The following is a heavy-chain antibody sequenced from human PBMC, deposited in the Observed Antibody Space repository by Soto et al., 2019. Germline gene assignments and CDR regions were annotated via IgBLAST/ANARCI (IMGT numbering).Heavy chain of an antibody. V-gene: IGHV2-70*11. CDR2: IDWDDGK. CDR3: ARTDYGEYIWAFDI. CDR1: GFSLTTSGMC. Sequence: SGPTLVNPTQTLTLTCTVSGFSLTTSGMCVSWIRQPPGKALEWLARIDWDDGKYYSTSLKTRLTISKDTSKNQVILTMTNMDPVDTATYYCARTDYGEYIWAFDIWGQGTVVTVSS. D-gene: IGHD4-17*01. J-gene: IGHJ3*02.